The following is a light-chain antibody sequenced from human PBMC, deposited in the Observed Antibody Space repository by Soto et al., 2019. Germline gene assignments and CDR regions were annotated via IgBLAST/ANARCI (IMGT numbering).Light chain of an antibody. CDR1: QSVSSW. V-gene: IGKV1-5*01. CDR3: QQYNSYSQT. Sequence: DIQMTQSPSTLSASVGDRVSITCRASQSVSSWLAWYQQKPGKAPKLLIYDASGLESGVPSRFSGSGSGTEFTLTISSLQPDDFATYYCQQYNSYSQTFGGGTKVDIK. CDR2: DAS. J-gene: IGKJ4*02.